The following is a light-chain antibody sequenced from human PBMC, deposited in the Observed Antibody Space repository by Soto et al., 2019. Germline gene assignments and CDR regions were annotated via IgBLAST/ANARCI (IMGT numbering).Light chain of an antibody. Sequence: EIVLTQSPGTLTLSPGERATLSCRASQSVSSYLAWYQQTPGQAPRLLIYDASNRATGIPARFSGSGSGTDFTLTISSLEPEDFAVYYCQQRSNFGGGTNVDIK. J-gene: IGKJ4*01. CDR1: QSVSSY. V-gene: IGKV3-11*01. CDR2: DAS. CDR3: QQRSN.